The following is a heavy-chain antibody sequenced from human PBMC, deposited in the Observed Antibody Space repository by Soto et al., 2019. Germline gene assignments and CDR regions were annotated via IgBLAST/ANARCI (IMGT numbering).Heavy chain of an antibody. CDR3: AKGGIKLWYTESDY. V-gene: IGHV3-30*18. CDR2: TSYDGYNK. Sequence: GGSLRLSCAASGFTFNTYGMHWVRQAPGKGLEWVAVTSYDGYNKYYADSVKGRFTISRDNSKNTLYLQMNSLRAEDTAVYYCAKGGIKLWYTESDYWGQGTLVTVSS. J-gene: IGHJ4*02. D-gene: IGHD5-18*01. CDR1: GFTFNTYG.